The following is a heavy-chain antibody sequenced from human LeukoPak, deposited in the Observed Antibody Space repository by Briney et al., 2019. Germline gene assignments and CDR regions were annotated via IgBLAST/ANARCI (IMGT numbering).Heavy chain of an antibody. Sequence: SESLSLTCTVSGGSIRSSSYYWGWIRQPPGKGLEWIGSIYYSGSTYYNPSLKSRVTISVDTSKNQFSLKLRSVTAADTAVYYCARGRFDYYDSSGYYRPREYYYYYYYMDVWGKGTTVTISS. CDR2: IYYSGST. V-gene: IGHV4-39*07. J-gene: IGHJ6*03. D-gene: IGHD3-22*01. CDR3: ARGRFDYYDSSGYYRPREYYYYYYYMDV. CDR1: GGSIRSSSYY.